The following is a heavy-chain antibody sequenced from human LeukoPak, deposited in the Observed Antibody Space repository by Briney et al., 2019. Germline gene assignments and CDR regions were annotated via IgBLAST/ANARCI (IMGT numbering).Heavy chain of an antibody. V-gene: IGHV3-48*03. Sequence: GGSLRLSCAASGFTFSSYEMNWVRQAPGKGLEWVSYISSGGGSIYYADSVKGRFTISRDNAKNSLYLQMNSLRAEDTAVYYCARGIVVDYWGQGTLVTVSS. J-gene: IGHJ4*02. CDR2: ISSGGGSI. CDR3: ARGIVVDY. D-gene: IGHD3-22*01. CDR1: GFTFSSYE.